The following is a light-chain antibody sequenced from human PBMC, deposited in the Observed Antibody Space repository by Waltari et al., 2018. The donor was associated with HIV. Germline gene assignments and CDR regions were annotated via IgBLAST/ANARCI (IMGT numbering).Light chain of an antibody. CDR2: SDK. CDR1: TSNIRSNA. J-gene: IGLJ1*01. Sequence: QSVLTQPPSMSGTPGQRVTISCSGSTSNIRSNAVNWYQQLPGTAPKLLIYSDKPRPPGVPDRFSVSKSGTSASLAISGLQSDDEADYYCAAWDDSLIAHVFGPGTKVTVL. CDR3: AAWDDSLIAHV. V-gene: IGLV1-44*01.